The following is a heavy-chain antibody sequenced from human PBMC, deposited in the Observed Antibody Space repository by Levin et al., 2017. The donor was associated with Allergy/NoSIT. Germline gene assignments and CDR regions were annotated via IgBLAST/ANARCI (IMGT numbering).Heavy chain of an antibody. CDR1: GFTFSSYA. CDR2: ISGSGGST. Sequence: GGSLRLSCAASGFTFSSYAMSWVRQAPGKGLEWVSAISGSGGSTYYADSVKGRFTISRDNSKNTLYLQMNSLRAEDTAVYYCASETWYSSGSFETDYWGQGTLVTVSS. D-gene: IGHD6-19*01. CDR3: ASETWYSSGSFETDY. V-gene: IGHV3-23*01. J-gene: IGHJ4*02.